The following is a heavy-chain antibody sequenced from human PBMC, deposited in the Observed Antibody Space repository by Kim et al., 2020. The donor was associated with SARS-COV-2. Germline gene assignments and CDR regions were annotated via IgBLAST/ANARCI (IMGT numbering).Heavy chain of an antibody. D-gene: IGHD2-21*01. CDR3: ARVYGEFYYYGMDV. Sequence: ADSVKGRFTISRDNAKNSLYLQMNSLRAEDTAVYYCARVYGEFYYYGMDVWGQGTTVTVSS. V-gene: IGHV3-21*01. J-gene: IGHJ6*02.